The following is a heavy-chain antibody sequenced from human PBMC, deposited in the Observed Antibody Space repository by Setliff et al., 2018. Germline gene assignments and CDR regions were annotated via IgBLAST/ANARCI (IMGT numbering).Heavy chain of an antibody. J-gene: IGHJ4*02. CDR2: IYYSGST. Sequence: PSETLSLTCTVSGGSISSRSYYWGWIRQPPGKGLGWIGSIYYSGSTYYNPSLKSRVTMSVDTSKNQFSLKLRSVTAADTAVYYCARRTHYFDYWGQGMKVTVSS. CDR3: ARRTHYFDY. CDR1: GGSISSRSYY. V-gene: IGHV4-39*07.